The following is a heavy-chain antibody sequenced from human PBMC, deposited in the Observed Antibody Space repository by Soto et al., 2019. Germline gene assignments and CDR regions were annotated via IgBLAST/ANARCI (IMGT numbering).Heavy chain of an antibody. Sequence: SETLSLTCTVSGGSISSGGYYWSWIRQHPGKGLEWIGYIYYSGSTYYNPSLKSRVTISVDTSKNQFSLKLSSVTAADTAVYYCASYCSITSCSNYYYYGMDVRAQRTTVTGSS. CDR3: ASYCSITSCSNYYYYGMDV. V-gene: IGHV4-31*03. CDR2: IYYSGST. CDR1: GGSISSGGYY. D-gene: IGHD2-2*01. J-gene: IGHJ6*02.